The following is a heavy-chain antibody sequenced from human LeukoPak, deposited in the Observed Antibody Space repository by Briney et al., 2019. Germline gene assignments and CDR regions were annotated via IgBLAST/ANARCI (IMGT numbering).Heavy chain of an antibody. V-gene: IGHV3-9*01. CDR2: ISWNSGSI. D-gene: IGHD2-2*01. CDR3: ARWFCTSTSCYYDY. J-gene: IGHJ4*02. CDR1: GFTFDDYA. Sequence: GGSLRLSCAASGFTFDDYARHWVRQAPGKGLEWVSGISWNSGSIGYADSVKGRFTISRDNSKNTLYLQMNSLRAEDTAVYYCARWFCTSTSCYYDYWGQGTLVTVSS.